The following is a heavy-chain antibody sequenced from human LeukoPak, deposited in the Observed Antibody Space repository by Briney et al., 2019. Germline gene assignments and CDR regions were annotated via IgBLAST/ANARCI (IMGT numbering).Heavy chain of an antibody. CDR1: GYTFTSYY. CDR2: INPSGGST. Sequence: GASVTVSCKASGYTFTSYYMHWVRQAPGQGLEWTGLINPSGGSTSYAQKFQGRVTMTRDTSTSTVYMELSSLRSEDTAVYDCARDLEGDSSGYYLGIDYWGQGTLVTVSS. D-gene: IGHD3-22*01. J-gene: IGHJ4*02. V-gene: IGHV1-46*01. CDR3: ARDLEGDSSGYYLGIDY.